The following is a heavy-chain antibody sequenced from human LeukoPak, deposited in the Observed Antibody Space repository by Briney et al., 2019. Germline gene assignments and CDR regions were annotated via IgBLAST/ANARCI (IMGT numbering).Heavy chain of an antibody. D-gene: IGHD3-10*01. CDR2: IIPILGIA. J-gene: IGHJ4*02. Sequence: GASVKVSCKASGGTFSSYAISWVRRAPGQGLEWMGRIIPILGIANYAQKFQGRVTITADKSTSTAYMELSSLRSEDTAVYYCARVVHYGSGSWIQAKTASHARMDYWGQGTLVTVSS. CDR3: ARVVHYGSGSWIQAKTASHARMDY. V-gene: IGHV1-69*04. CDR1: GGTFSSYA.